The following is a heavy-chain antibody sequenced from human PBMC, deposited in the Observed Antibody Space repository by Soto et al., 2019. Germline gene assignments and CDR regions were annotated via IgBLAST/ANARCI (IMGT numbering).Heavy chain of an antibody. CDR3: ARDAPYSSGSLDY. Sequence: PSETLSLTCPVSGGSISSYYWIWIRQPPGKGLEWIGYIYYSGSTNYNPSLKSRVTISVDTSKNQFSLKLSSVTAADTAVYYCARDAPYSSGSLDYWGQGTLVTVSS. J-gene: IGHJ4*02. D-gene: IGHD6-19*01. CDR2: IYYSGST. V-gene: IGHV4-59*01. CDR1: GGSISSYY.